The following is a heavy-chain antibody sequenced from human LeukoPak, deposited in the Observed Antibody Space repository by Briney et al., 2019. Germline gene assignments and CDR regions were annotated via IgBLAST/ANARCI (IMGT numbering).Heavy chain of an antibody. Sequence: TSETLSLTCTVSGGSISSYHWSWIRQPAGKGLEWIGRIYISGSTDYNPSLKSRVTMSVDTSKNQFSLKLSSVTAADTAVYYCARVSGSAFDIWGQGTMVTVSS. CDR3: ARVSGSAFDI. CDR1: GGSISSYH. D-gene: IGHD3-10*01. V-gene: IGHV4-4*07. CDR2: IYISGST. J-gene: IGHJ3*02.